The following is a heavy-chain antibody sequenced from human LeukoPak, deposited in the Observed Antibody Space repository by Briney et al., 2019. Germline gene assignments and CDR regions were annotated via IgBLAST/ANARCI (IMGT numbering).Heavy chain of an antibody. CDR3: ARADTIIFDP. V-gene: IGHV4-59*11. CDR2: MYSRGST. D-gene: IGHD3-22*01. CDR1: GGSIDSHY. J-gene: IGHJ5*02. Sequence: PSETLSLTCTVSGGSIDSHYWGWIRQPPGKGLEWIGYMYSRGSTNYNPSLRSRVTISIDTSKNQFSLILTSLTAADTAVYYCARADTIIFDPWGQGTLVTVSS.